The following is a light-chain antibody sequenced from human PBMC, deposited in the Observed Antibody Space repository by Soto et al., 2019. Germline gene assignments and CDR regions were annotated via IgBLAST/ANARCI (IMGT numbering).Light chain of an antibody. CDR1: QRIGGF. CDR3: QQCYSTDLT. V-gene: IGKV1-39*01. CDR2: AAS. Sequence: DIQMTQSPSSLYVSVGARVTITCRALQRIGGFVNWYQQKLGKAPKLLIYAASSLQSGVPSSFSCSGSSTDCTVAMSSLHPEKFSSYCGQQCYSTDLTCRGGTKVEI. J-gene: IGKJ4*02.